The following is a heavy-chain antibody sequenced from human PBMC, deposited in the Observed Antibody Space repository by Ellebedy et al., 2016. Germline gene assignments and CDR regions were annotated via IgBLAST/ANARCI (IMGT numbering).Heavy chain of an antibody. CDR3: ARVILDVFDY. Sequence: ASVKVSXKASGYTFTSYDINWVRQATGQGLEWMGWMNPNSGNTGYAQKFQGRVTMTRNTSISTAYMELRSLRSDDTAVYYCARVILDVFDYWGQGTLVTVSS. CDR2: MNPNSGNT. J-gene: IGHJ4*02. CDR1: GYTFTSYD. V-gene: IGHV1-8*01. D-gene: IGHD3-16*01.